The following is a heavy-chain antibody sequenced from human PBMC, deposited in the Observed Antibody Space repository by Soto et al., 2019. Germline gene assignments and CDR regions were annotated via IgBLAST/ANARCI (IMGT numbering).Heavy chain of an antibody. CDR2: IYWDDDK. CDR3: AHFTYGSPFGPYYYYGMDV. CDR1: GFSLSTSGVG. V-gene: IGHV2-5*02. J-gene: IGHJ6*02. D-gene: IGHD3-3*01. Sequence: QITLKESGPTLVKPTQTLTLTCTFSGFSLSTSGVGVGWIRQPPGKALEWLALIYWDDDKRYSPSLKSRLTITKDTSKTQVVLTMTNMDPVDTATYYCAHFTYGSPFGPYYYYGMDVWGQGTTVTVSS.